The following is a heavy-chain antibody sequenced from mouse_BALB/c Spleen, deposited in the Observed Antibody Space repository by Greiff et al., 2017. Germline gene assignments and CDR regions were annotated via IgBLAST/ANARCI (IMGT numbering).Heavy chain of an antibody. V-gene: IGHV14-4*02. CDR1: GFNIKDYY. CDR2: IDPENGDT. CDR3: NPNFAWFAY. J-gene: IGHJ3*01. Sequence: EVQLQQSGAELVRSGASVKLSCTASGFNIKDYYMHWVKQRPEQGLEWIGWIDPENGDTEYAPKFQGKATMTADTSSNTAYLQLSSLTSEDTAVCYCNPNFAWFAYWGQGTLVTVSA.